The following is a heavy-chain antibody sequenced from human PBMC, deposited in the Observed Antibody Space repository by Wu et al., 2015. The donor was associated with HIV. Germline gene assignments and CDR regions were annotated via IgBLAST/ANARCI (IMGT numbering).Heavy chain of an antibody. D-gene: IGHD1-1*01. V-gene: IGHV1-69*01. Sequence: QVQLVQSGAEVKKPGASVKVSCKASGYTFTGYYMHWVRQAPGQGLEWMAGTIPVFGTANYAQKFQGRVAITADESTSTVYMELSSLRSEDTAVYYCARATTTPDYYYYYYMDVWGKGTTVTVSS. J-gene: IGHJ6*03. CDR1: GYTFTGYY. CDR2: TIPVFGTA. CDR3: ARATTTPDYYYYYYMDV.